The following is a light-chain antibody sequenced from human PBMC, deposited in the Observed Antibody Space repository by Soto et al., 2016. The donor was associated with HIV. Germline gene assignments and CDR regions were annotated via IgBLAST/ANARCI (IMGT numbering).Light chain of an antibody. Sequence: SYVLTQPPSLSVAPRKTARITCGGNNVGSKSSAVVPAESQARPPILVLYDDSDRPSGIPERFSGSNSGDTATLTISRVEAGDEADYYCQVWDASTDLVVFGGGTKLTVL. CDR2: DDS. CDR3: QVWDASTDLVV. CDR1: NVGSKS. J-gene: IGLJ2*01. V-gene: IGLV3-21*03.